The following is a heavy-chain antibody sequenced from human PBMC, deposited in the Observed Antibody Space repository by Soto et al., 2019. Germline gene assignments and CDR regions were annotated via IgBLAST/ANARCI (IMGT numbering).Heavy chain of an antibody. V-gene: IGHV2-5*02. CDR3: ALRRGYFSGGSCYFIWFDP. D-gene: IGHD2-15*01. Sequence: QITLKESGPTLVKPTQTLTLTCTFSGFSLSTSGVGVGWIRQPPGKALEWLALIYWDDDKRYSPSLKSRLTRTKDTAKHQVVLKMTNMDPVDTATYYCALRRGYFSGGSCYFIWFDPWGQGTLVTVSS. CDR2: IYWDDDK. CDR1: GFSLSTSGVG. J-gene: IGHJ5*02.